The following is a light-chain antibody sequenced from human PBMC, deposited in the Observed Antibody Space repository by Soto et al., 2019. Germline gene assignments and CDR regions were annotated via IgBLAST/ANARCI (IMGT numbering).Light chain of an antibody. CDR1: QGIGSN. CDR3: QQYGSSPPTT. CDR2: DAS. J-gene: IGKJ5*01. Sequence: EIVMTQSPAILYVSPGESATLSCRASQGIGSNLAWYQQKLGQAPRLLIYDASNRATGIPARFSGSGSGTDFTLTISRLEPEDFAVYYCQQYGSSPPTTFGQGTRLEIK. V-gene: IGKV3-20*01.